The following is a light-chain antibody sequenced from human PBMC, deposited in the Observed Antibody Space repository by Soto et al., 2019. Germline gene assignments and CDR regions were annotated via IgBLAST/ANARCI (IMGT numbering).Light chain of an antibody. CDR3: QQYNSYTWT. J-gene: IGKJ1*01. Sequence: DIQMTQSPSTLSASVGDRVTITCRASQSISSWLAWYQQRPGKAPKVLIYKASSLESGVPSRFSGSGSGTEFTLTISSLQPDDFATDYCQQYNSYTWTFGQGTKVEIK. V-gene: IGKV1-5*03. CDR1: QSISSW. CDR2: KAS.